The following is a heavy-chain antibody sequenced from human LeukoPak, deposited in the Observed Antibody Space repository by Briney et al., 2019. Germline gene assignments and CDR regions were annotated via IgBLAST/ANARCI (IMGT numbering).Heavy chain of an antibody. CDR1: GFTFSSYA. V-gene: IGHV3-23*01. Sequence: PGGSLRLSCAASGFTFSSYAMSWVRQAPGKGLEWVSAISGRGGSTYYAGSVKGRFTITRANSKTTLYLQMNSLRADDTAVYYCAKRTGDYWRESGYFQPWGQGTLVTVSS. D-gene: IGHD4/OR15-4a*01. CDR2: ISGRGGST. J-gene: IGHJ1*01. CDR3: AKRTGDYWRESGYFQP.